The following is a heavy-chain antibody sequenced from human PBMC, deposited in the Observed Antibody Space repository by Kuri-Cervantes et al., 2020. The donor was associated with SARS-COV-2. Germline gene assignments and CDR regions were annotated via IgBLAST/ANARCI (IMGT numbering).Heavy chain of an antibody. CDR3: ARVRGDYAPDYYYYYGMDV. V-gene: IGHV3-48*03. J-gene: IGHJ6*02. D-gene: IGHD4-17*01. Sequence: GGSLRLSCAASGFTFSSYEMNWVRQAPGMGLEWVSYISSSGSTIYYADSVKGRFTISRDNAKNSLYLQMNSLRAEDTAVYYCARVRGDYAPDYYYYYGMDVWGQGTTVTVSS. CDR1: GFTFSSYE. CDR2: ISSSGSTI.